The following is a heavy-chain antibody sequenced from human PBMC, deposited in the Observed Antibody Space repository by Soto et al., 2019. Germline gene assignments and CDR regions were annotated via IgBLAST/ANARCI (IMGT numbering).Heavy chain of an antibody. V-gene: IGHV1-69*01. CDR3: AGDSPRIAAAGY. J-gene: IGHJ4*02. D-gene: IGHD6-13*01. Sequence: QVQLVQSGAEVKKPGSSVKVSCKASGGTFSSYAISWVRQAPGQGLEWMGGIIPIVGTANYAQKFQGRVTITADESTSTAYKELSSLRSEDTAVYYCAGDSPRIAAAGYWGQGTLVTVSS. CDR1: GGTFSSYA. CDR2: IIPIVGTA.